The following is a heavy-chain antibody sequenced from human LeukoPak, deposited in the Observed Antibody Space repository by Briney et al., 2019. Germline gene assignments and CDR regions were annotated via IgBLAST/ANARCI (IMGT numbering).Heavy chain of an antibody. D-gene: IGHD3-9*01. CDR1: GGSISSGSYY. CDR3: ARTPYDILTGHFDY. CDR2: IYTSGST. Sequence: SQTLSLTCTVSGGSISSGSYYWSWIRQPAGKGLEWIGRIYTSGSTNYNPSLKSRVTISVDTSKNQFSLKLSSVTAADTAVYYCARTPYDILTGHFDYWGQGTLVTVSS. J-gene: IGHJ4*02. V-gene: IGHV4-61*02.